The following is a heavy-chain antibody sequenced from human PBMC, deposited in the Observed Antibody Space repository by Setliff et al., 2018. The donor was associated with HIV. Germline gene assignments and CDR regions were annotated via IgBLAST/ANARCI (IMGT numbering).Heavy chain of an antibody. CDR1: GFTFSSFS. CDR3: AREDYYDSKTTSYYYYGMDV. D-gene: IGHD3-22*01. Sequence: GGSLRLSCVASGFTFSSFSINWVRQAPGKGLEWVSYISSTSTTIYYADSVKGRFTISRDNAKNSLYLQMNSLRAEDTAVYYCAREDYYDSKTTSYYYYGMDVWGQGTTVTVSS. J-gene: IGHJ6*02. V-gene: IGHV3-48*04. CDR2: ISSTSTTI.